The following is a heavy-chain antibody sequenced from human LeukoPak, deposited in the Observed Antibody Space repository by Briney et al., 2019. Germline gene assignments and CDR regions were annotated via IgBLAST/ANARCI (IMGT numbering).Heavy chain of an antibody. Sequence: SETLSLTCTVSGGSISSSSYYWGWIRQPPGKGLEWIGSIYYSGSTYYNPSLKSRVTISVDTSKNQFSLKLSSVTAADTAVYYCARDRGEDSSRVDYWGQGTLVTVSS. CDR3: ARDRGEDSSRVDY. CDR1: GGSISSSSYY. CDR2: IYYSGST. J-gene: IGHJ4*02. D-gene: IGHD3-22*01. V-gene: IGHV4-39*07.